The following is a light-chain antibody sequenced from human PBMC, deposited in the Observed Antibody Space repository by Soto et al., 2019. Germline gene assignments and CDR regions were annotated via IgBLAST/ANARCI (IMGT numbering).Light chain of an antibody. J-gene: IGKJ3*01. CDR3: QEYNNWPPFT. CDR1: QSLSSN. Sequence: EIVMTQSPATLSMSPGERATLSCRASQSLSSNLAWYQQKPGQAPRLVIYGASIRATGIPARFSGSGSEREFTLTISSLQFEDVAVYYCQEYNNWPPFTFGPGTKVDIK. V-gene: IGKV3-15*01. CDR2: GAS.